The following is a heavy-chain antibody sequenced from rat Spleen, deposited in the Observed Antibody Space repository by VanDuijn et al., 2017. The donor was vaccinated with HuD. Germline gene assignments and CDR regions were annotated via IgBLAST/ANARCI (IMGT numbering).Heavy chain of an antibody. CDR3: ARPGITSYVMDA. CDR2: ISFDGSST. V-gene: IGHV5-29*01. D-gene: IGHD1-4*01. Sequence: EVQLVESGGGLVQPGRSLKLSCAASGFIFSNYGMAWVRQAPTKGLEWVTTISFDGSSTYYRDSVKGRFTISRDKAKSTLYLQMNSLRSEDTATYYCARPGITSYVMDAWGQGASVTVSS. J-gene: IGHJ4*01. CDR1: GFIFSNYG.